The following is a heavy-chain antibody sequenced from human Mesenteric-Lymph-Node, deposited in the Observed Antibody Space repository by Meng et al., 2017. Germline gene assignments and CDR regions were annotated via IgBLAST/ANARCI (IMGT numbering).Heavy chain of an antibody. V-gene: IGHV4-34*01. CDR3: ASAPKDIVVVVAATPHY. CDR2: INHSGST. J-gene: IGHJ4*02. CDR1: GGSFSGYY. D-gene: IGHD2-15*01. Sequence: GQLQQWGAGLLKPSETLSLTCAVYGGSFSGYYWSWIRQPPGKGLEWIGEINHSGSTNYNPSLKSRVTISVDTSKNQFSLKLSSVTAADTAVYYCASAPKDIVVVVAATPHYWGQGTLVTVSS.